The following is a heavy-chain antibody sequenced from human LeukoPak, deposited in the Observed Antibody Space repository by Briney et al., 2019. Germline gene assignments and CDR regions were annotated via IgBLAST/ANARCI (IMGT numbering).Heavy chain of an antibody. D-gene: IGHD2-2*01. J-gene: IGHJ5*02. CDR1: GGSFSGYY. V-gene: IGHV4-34*01. CDR3: ARPTWAMTAAAFGP. Sequence: SETLSLTCAVYGGSFSGYYWSWIRQPPGKGLEWIGEINHSGSTNYNPSLKSRVTISVDTSKNQFSLKLSSVTAADTAVYYCARPTWAMTAAAFGPWGHRTLVTVSS. CDR2: INHSGST.